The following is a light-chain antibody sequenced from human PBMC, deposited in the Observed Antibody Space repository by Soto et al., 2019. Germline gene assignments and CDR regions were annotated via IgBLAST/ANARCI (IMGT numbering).Light chain of an antibody. J-gene: IGKJ5*01. CDR3: QQYGSSSCT. CDR2: GAS. Sequence: EIVLTQSPGTLSLSPGERATLSYRASQSVSSSYLAWYQQKPGQAPRLLIYGASSRATGIPDRFSGSGSGTDFILTISRLEPEDFAVYYCQQYGSSSCTFGQGTRLEIK. V-gene: IGKV3-20*01. CDR1: QSVSSSY.